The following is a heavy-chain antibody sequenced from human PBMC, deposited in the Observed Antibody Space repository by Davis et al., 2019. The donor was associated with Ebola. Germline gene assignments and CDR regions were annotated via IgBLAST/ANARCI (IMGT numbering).Heavy chain of an antibody. CDR2: INSDGSST. CDR3: ARDLGLTMIVVVTPPDYYYGMDV. D-gene: IGHD3-22*01. V-gene: IGHV3-74*01. Sequence: GESLKISCAASGFTFSSYWMHWVRQAPGKGLVWVSRINSDGSSTSYADSVKGRFTISRDNAKNSLYLQMNSLRDEDTAVYYCARDLGLTMIVVVTPPDYYYGMDVWGKGTTVTVSS. J-gene: IGHJ6*04. CDR1: GFTFSSYW.